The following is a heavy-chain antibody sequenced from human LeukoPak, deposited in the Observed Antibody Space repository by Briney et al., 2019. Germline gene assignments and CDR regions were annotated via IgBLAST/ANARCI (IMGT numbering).Heavy chain of an antibody. CDR1: GGSISSSSYY. D-gene: IGHD3-22*01. J-gene: IGHJ4*02. V-gene: IGHV4-39*01. Sequence: SETLSLTCTVSGGSISSSSYYWGWIRQPPGKGLEWIGSIYYSGSTYYNPSLKSRVTISVDTSKNQFSLKLSSVTAADTAVYYCARRRYYDSSGYWPNYFDYWGQGTLVTVSS. CDR3: ARRRYYDSSGYWPNYFDY. CDR2: IYYSGST.